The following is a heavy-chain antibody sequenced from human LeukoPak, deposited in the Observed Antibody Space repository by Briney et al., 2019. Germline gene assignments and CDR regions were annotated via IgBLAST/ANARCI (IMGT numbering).Heavy chain of an antibody. V-gene: IGHV3-23*01. D-gene: IGHD3-10*01. Sequence: GGSLRLSCAASGLTFSSYAMSWVRQAPGKGLEWVSAISGSGGSTYYADSVKGRFTISRDNSKNTLYLQMNSLRAEDTAVYYCAKGRSGSGSYYFDYWGQGTLVTVSS. CDR1: GLTFSSYA. J-gene: IGHJ4*02. CDR2: ISGSGGST. CDR3: AKGRSGSGSYYFDY.